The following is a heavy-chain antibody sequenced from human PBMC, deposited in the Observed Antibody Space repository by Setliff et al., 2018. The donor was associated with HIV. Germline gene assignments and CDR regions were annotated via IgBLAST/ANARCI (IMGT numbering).Heavy chain of an antibody. CDR3: ARSTVGAGASFP. CDR1: GDSINTHY. V-gene: IGHV4-59*11. Sequence: SETLSLTCTVSGDSINTHYWSWIRQPPGKGLEWIGCISHSGNTNFYPSLNSRVTISLDTSKNQFSLRLTSLTAADTAIYYCARSTVGAGASFPWGRGISVTVSS. J-gene: IGHJ5*02. CDR2: ISHSGNT. D-gene: IGHD1-26*01.